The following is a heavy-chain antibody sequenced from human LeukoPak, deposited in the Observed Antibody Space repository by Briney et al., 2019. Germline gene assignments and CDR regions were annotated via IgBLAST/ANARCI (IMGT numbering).Heavy chain of an antibody. D-gene: IGHD4-17*01. Sequence: PSHSLSLTRTVSGYSISSGYYGGWIRQPPGKALDWIGTIYNSGGTSYNPSLKSRFTLLIDSPNNHFSLKLSSVTTADTAVDYCARAPATAFDYWGKGTLVTVSS. CDR1: GYSISSGYY. CDR3: ARAPATAFDY. J-gene: IGHJ4*02. CDR2: IYNSGGT. V-gene: IGHV4-38-2*02.